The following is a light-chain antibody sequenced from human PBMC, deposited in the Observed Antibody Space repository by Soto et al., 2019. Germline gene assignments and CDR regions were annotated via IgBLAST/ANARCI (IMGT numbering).Light chain of an antibody. J-gene: IGKJ1*01. CDR3: QQYGRSRT. CDR2: GAS. CDR1: QSVSSSY. Sequence: EIVLTQSPGTLSLSPGERATLSCRASQSVSSSYLAWYQQKPGQAPRLLIYGASSRATGIPDRFSGSGSGTDFTLTISRLEPEDFAEYYCQQYGRSRTFGQGTKVEIK. V-gene: IGKV3-20*01.